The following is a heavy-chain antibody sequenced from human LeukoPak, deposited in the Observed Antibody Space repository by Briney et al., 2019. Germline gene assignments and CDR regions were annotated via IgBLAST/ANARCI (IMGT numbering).Heavy chain of an antibody. J-gene: IGHJ4*02. D-gene: IGHD2-15*01. CDR2: ISGSGGST. CDR3: AKDYCSGGSCYSGLDY. V-gene: IGHV3-23*01. CDR1: GFTFSRYA. Sequence: PGGSLRLSCAASGFTFSRYAMSWVRQAPGKGLEWVSVISGSGGSTYYADSVKGRFTIPRDNSKNTLYLQMNSLRAEDTAVYYCAKDYCSGGSCYSGLDYWGQGTLVTVSS.